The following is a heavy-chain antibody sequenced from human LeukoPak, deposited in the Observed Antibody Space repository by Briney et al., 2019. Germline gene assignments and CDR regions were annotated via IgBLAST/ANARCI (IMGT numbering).Heavy chain of an antibody. CDR3: ARGKGLLN. V-gene: IGHV3-7*03. J-gene: IGHJ4*02. Sequence: PGGFLRLSWSGLGFPFSSYWMGWGRQGPGEGLEWGANIKQDWSEKWYVGLVKGRFTISRDNAKNSLHRQMNRARDEDTAVYCCARGKGLLNWGQGTLVTVSS. D-gene: IGHD2-21*01. CDR2: IKQDWSEK. CDR1: GFPFSSYW.